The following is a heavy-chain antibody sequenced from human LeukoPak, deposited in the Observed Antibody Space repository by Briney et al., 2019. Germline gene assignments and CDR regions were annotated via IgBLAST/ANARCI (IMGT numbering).Heavy chain of an antibody. CDR2: INWNGGNT. Sequence: GGSLRLSCAASGFTFDDYGMSWVRQGPGKGLEWVSGINWNGGNTGYADSVKGRFTIFRDNAKNSLYLEVDSLRVEDTALYYCARTSDGNWFDPWGQGTLVTVSS. V-gene: IGHV3-20*04. CDR3: ARTSDGNWFDP. D-gene: IGHD1-26*01. CDR1: GFTFDDYG. J-gene: IGHJ5*02.